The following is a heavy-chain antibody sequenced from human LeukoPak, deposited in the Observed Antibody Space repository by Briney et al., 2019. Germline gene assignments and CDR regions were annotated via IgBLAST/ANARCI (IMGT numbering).Heavy chain of an antibody. CDR3: ASASRGGWNDY. CDR1: GGTFSSHA. V-gene: IGHV1-69*13. J-gene: IGHJ4*02. Sequence: SVKLFCRASGGTFSSHAILWVRQAPGQALEWGGGIIPIFGTANYAQKFQGRVTITPDESTSTAYMELSSLRSEDTAVYYCASASRGGWNDYWGQGTLVTVSS. D-gene: IGHD3-10*01. CDR2: IIPIFGTA.